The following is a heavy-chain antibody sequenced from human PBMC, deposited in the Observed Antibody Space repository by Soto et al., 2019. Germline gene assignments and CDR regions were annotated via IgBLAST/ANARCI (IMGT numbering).Heavy chain of an antibody. J-gene: IGHJ4*02. V-gene: IGHV3-33*03. CDR2: IWSDGSKT. CDR3: ATDAGDSAFDY. D-gene: IGHD6-25*01. Sequence: QVQLVEAGGGVVQPGRSLRLSCAASGFTFSRYGMHWVRQAPGKGLEWVAVIWSDGSKTIHADSVKGGFTISRDNSKNTLFLEMNSLRAEDTGVYYCATDAGDSAFDYWGQGTLVTVSS. CDR1: GFTFSRYG.